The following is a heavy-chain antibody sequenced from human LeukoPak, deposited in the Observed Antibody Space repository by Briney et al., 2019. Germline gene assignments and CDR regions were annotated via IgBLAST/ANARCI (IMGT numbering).Heavy chain of an antibody. CDR2: ISSSSYI. Sequence: PGGSLRLSCAASGFTFSSYSMNWVRQAPGKGLEWVSSISSSSYIYYADSVKGRFTISRDNAKNSLYLQMNSLRAEDTAVYYCACSIAAAGFFDYWGQGTLVTVSS. D-gene: IGHD6-13*01. V-gene: IGHV3-21*01. CDR3: ACSIAAAGFFDY. CDR1: GFTFSSYS. J-gene: IGHJ4*02.